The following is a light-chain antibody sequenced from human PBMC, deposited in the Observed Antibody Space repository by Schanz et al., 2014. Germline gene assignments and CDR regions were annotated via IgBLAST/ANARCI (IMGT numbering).Light chain of an antibody. CDR2: TNI. Sequence: QSVLTQPPSVSGAPGQRVTISCTGSSSNIGAGYDVHWYQQPPGAAPKLLMFTNIHRPAGVPDRFSGSKSGTSASLAISGLRSEDEADYYCAAWDDSLRVLFGGGTKLTVL. CDR1: SSNIGAGYD. CDR3: AAWDDSLRVL. V-gene: IGLV1-40*01. J-gene: IGLJ2*01.